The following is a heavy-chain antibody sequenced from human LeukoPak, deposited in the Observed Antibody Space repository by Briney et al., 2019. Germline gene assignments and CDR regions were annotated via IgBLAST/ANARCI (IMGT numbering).Heavy chain of an antibody. V-gene: IGHV3-21*01. CDR1: GFTFSSYA. J-gene: IGHJ6*03. CDR3: ARDYGFWSGYPAGVYYYYMDV. D-gene: IGHD3-3*01. CDR2: ISSSSSYI. Sequence: GGSLRLSCAASGFTFSSYAMSWVRQAPGKGLEWVSSISSSSSYIYYADSVKGRFTISRDNAKNSLYLQMNSLRAEDTAVYYCARDYGFWSGYPAGVYYYYMDVWGKGTTVTVSS.